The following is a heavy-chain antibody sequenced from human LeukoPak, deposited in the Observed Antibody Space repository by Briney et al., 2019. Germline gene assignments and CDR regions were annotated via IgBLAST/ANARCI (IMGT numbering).Heavy chain of an antibody. V-gene: IGHV4-34*01. Sequence: NASETLSLTCAVYGGSFSGYYWSWIRQPPGKGLEWIGEINHSGSTNYNPSLKSRVTISVDTSKNQFSLKLSSVTAADTAVYYCARRLYDYVWGSYRQGIDYWGQGTLVTVSS. D-gene: IGHD3-16*02. CDR3: ARRLYDYVWGSYRQGIDY. J-gene: IGHJ4*02. CDR2: INHSGST. CDR1: GGSFSGYY.